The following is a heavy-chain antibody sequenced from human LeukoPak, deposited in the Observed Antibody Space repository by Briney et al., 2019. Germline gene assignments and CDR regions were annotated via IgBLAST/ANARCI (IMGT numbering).Heavy chain of an antibody. V-gene: IGHV4-61*08. Sequence: PSETLSLTCTVSGGSVSSADYYWSWIRHPPGKALEWIGYIYHTGSNNYKYSPKSRVTISLDTSKNRFSLKLSSVTAADTAVYYCARGVGYCSSTSCYDWFDPWGQGTLVTVSS. CDR3: ARGVGYCSSTSCYDWFDP. CDR2: IYHTGSN. CDR1: GGSVSSADYY. D-gene: IGHD2-2*01. J-gene: IGHJ5*02.